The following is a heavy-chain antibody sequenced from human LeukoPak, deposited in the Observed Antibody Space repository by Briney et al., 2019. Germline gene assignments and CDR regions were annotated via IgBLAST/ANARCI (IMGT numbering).Heavy chain of an antibody. CDR1: GFTVSSNY. J-gene: IGHJ4*02. CDR2: IYSGGST. D-gene: IGHD7-27*01. V-gene: IGHV3-66*02. CDR3: AKDLLGISDY. Sequence: GGSLRLSSAASGFTVSSNYMSWVRQAPGKGLEWVSVIYSGGSTYYADSVKGRFTISRDNSKNTLYLQMNSLRAEDTAVYYCAKDLLGISDYWGQGTLVTVSS.